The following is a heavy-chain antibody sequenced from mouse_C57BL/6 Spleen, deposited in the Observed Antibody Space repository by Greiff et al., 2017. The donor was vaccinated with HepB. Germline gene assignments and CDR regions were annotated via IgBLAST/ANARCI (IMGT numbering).Heavy chain of an antibody. Sequence: EVQLQQSGAELVRPGASVKLSCTASGFNIKDDYMHWVKQRPEQGLEWIGWIDPENGDTEYASKFQGKATITADTSSNTAYLQLRSLTSEDTAVYYCTTGDYGGWGQGTTLTVSS. CDR1: GFNIKDDY. V-gene: IGHV14-4*01. CDR3: TTGDYGG. CDR2: IDPENGDT. D-gene: IGHD2-4*01. J-gene: IGHJ2*01.